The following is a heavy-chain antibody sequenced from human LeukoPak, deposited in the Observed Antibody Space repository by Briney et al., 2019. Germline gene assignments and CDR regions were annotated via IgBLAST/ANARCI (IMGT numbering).Heavy chain of an antibody. CDR2: IYYSGST. J-gene: IGHJ4*02. D-gene: IGHD3-10*01. V-gene: IGHV4-59*12. Sequence: SETLSLTCTVSGGSISSYYWSWIRQPPGKGLEWIGYIYYSGSTNYNPSLKSRVTISVDTSKNQFSLKLSSVTAADTAVYYCARERIRGVNFGRFDYWGQGTLVTVSS. CDR1: GGSISSYY. CDR3: ARERIRGVNFGRFDY.